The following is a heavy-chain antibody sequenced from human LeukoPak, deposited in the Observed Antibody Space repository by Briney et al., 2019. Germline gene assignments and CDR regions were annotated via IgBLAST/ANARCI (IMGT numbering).Heavy chain of an antibody. J-gene: IGHJ5*02. V-gene: IGHV3-20*04. CDR3: ARDRYYYDSSGTRWFDP. CDR1: GFTFDDYG. D-gene: IGHD3-22*01. Sequence: GGSLRLSCAASGFTFDDYGMSWVRQAPGKGLEWVSGINWNGGSTGYADSVKGRFTISRDNAKNSLYLQMNSLRAEDTALYYCARDRYYYDSSGTRWFDPWGQGTLVTVSS. CDR2: INWNGGST.